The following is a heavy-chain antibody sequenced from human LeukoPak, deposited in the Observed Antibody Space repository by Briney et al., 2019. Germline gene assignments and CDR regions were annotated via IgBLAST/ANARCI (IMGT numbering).Heavy chain of an antibody. V-gene: IGHV4-4*02. CDR1: GASISSIHW. J-gene: IGHJ3*02. CDR2: IYHSGSA. Sequence: LETLSLTCAVSGASISSIHWWTWVRQPPGKGLEWIGEIYHSGSANYNPSLKSRVTITVDASKNQFSLKLNSVTAADTAVYYCARDPGGGYKDDALDIWGQGTMVSVSS. CDR3: ARDPGGGYKDDALDI. D-gene: IGHD3-16*01.